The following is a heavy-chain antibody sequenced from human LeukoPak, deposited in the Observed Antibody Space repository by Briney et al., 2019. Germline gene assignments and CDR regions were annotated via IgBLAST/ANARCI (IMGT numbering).Heavy chain of an antibody. CDR1: GGSIGTNY. CDR2: SSYSGSS. V-gene: IGHV4-59*01. CDR3: AREGGFYRPLDY. D-gene: IGHD3-3*01. Sequence: SETLSLTCSVSGGSIGTNYWSWIRQVPGKGLEWIGYSSYSGSSNYNPSLKSRVTISVDTSKTQFSLYLNSVTAADTAVYYCAREGGFYRPLDYSGQGTLVTVSS. J-gene: IGHJ4*02.